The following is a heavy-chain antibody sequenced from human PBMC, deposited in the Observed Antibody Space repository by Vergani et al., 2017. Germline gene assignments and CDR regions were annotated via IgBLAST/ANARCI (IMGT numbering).Heavy chain of an antibody. Sequence: EVQLVQSGAEVKKPGESLKISCKGSGYSFTSYWIGWVRQMPGKGLEWMGIIYPGDSDTRYSPSFQGQVTISAAKSISTAYLQWSSLKASDTAMYYCAGQTKYYYDSSGYPTPINAFDIWGQGTMVTVSS. V-gene: IGHV5-51*01. D-gene: IGHD3-22*01. CDR2: IYPGDSDT. CDR1: GYSFTSYW. CDR3: AGQTKYYYDSSGYPTPINAFDI. J-gene: IGHJ3*02.